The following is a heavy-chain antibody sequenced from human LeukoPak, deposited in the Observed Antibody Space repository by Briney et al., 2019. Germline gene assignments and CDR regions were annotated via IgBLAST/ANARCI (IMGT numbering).Heavy chain of an antibody. CDR3: ASHGDYDAFDI. CDR2: INSVGSST. J-gene: IGHJ3*02. V-gene: IGHV3-74*01. CDR1: RVTFSNYW. Sequence: QPGGSLRLSCAASRVTFSNYWMHWVRHAPGKGLVWVSRINSVGSSTSYADSVRGRFAISRDNARNTLYLQMNSLRAEDTAVYYCASHGDYDAFDIWGQGTMVTVSS. D-gene: IGHD4-17*01.